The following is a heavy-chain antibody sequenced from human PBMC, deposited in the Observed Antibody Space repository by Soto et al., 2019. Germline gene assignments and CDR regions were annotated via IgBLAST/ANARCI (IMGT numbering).Heavy chain of an antibody. D-gene: IGHD3-22*01. V-gene: IGHV3-23*01. CDR2: ISGSGGST. CDR1: GFTFSSYA. CDR3: AKDWFDQYVYDSSGYILDY. J-gene: IGHJ4*02. Sequence: GGSLRLSCAASGFTFSSYAMRWVRQAPGKGLEWVSAISGSGGSTNYADSVKGRFTISRDNSKNTLYLQMNSLRAEDTAVYYCAKDWFDQYVYDSSGYILDYWGQGSLVTVSS.